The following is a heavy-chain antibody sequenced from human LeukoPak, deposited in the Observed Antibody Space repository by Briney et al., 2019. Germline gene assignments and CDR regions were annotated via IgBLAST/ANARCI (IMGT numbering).Heavy chain of an antibody. Sequence: SETLSLTCAVYGGSFSGYYWSWTRQPPGKGLEWIGEINHSGTTNYNPSLKSRVTISVDTSKNQFSLKLSSVTAADTAVYYCVRSGWYSVDYWGQGTLVTVSS. CDR1: GGSFSGYY. J-gene: IGHJ4*02. V-gene: IGHV4-34*01. D-gene: IGHD6-19*01. CDR3: VRSGWYSVDY. CDR2: INHSGTT.